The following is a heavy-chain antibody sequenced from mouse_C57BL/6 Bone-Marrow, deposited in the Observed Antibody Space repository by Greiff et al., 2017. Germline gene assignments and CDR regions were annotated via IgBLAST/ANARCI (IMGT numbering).Heavy chain of an antibody. D-gene: IGHD2-5*01. CDR3: TADYSILWFAY. Sequence: VQLKESGAELVRPGASVKLSCTASGFNITDYYMHWVKQRPEQGLEWIGRIDPEDGDTEYAPKFQGKATMTADTSSNTAYLQLSSLTSEDTAVYYCTADYSILWFAYWGQGTLVTVSA. CDR2: IDPEDGDT. J-gene: IGHJ3*01. V-gene: IGHV14-1*01. CDR1: GFNITDYY.